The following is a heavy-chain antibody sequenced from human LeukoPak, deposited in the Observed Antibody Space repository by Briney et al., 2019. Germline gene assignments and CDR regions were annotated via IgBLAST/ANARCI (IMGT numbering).Heavy chain of an antibody. CDR3: ARDSRSGGGDPW. J-gene: IGHJ4*02. Sequence: ASVKVSCKASGYTFTSYYMHWVRQAPRQGLEWMGIINPSGGSTSYAQKFQGRVTMTRDTSTSTVYMEMRRQRADEGAGCYCARDSRSGGGDPWWGQGTLVTVSS. V-gene: IGHV1-46*01. CDR1: GYTFTSYY. CDR2: INPSGGST. D-gene: IGHD2-21*02.